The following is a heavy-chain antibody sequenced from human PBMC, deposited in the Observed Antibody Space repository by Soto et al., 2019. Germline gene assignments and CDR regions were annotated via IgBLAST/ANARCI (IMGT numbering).Heavy chain of an antibody. D-gene: IGHD2-21*01. V-gene: IGHV1-69*06. Sequence: SVKVSCKASGGTFSSYAISWVRQAPGQGLEWMGGIIPIFGTANYAQKFQGRVTITADKSTSTAYMELSSLKSEATGVYYCARVLSVGMITNHYYGMDIWPQETTVTVFS. CDR1: GGTFSSYA. CDR2: IIPIFGTA. CDR3: ARVLSVGMITNHYYGMDI. J-gene: IGHJ6*02.